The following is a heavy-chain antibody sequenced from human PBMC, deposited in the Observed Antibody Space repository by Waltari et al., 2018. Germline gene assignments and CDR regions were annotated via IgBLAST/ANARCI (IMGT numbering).Heavy chain of an antibody. CDR1: GGSISSGKSY. V-gene: IGHV4-61*02. CDR2: IYTSGST. D-gene: IGHD1-1*01. CDR3: ARDSWNDWRREGMDV. Sequence: QVQLQESGPGLVKPSQTLSLTCTVSGGSISSGKSYWTWIGQPAGTGLEWIGRIYTSGSTNYNPPLKSRVTISLDTSKNQFSLKLSSVTAADTAVYYCARDSWNDWRREGMDVWGQGTTVTVSS. J-gene: IGHJ6*02.